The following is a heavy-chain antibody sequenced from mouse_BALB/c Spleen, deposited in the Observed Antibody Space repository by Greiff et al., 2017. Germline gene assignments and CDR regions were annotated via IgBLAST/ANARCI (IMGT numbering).Heavy chain of an antibody. D-gene: IGHD1-2*01. CDR1: GYTFTNYW. Sequence: VHLVESGAELVRPGTSVKISCKASGYTFTNYWLGWVKQRPGHGLEWIGDIYPGGGYTNYNEKFKGKATLTADTSSSTAYMQLSSLTSEDSAVYFCAKGLHYYGYDYFDYWGQGTTLTVSS. J-gene: IGHJ2*01. V-gene: IGHV1-63*02. CDR2: IYPGGGYT. CDR3: AKGLHYYGYDYFDY.